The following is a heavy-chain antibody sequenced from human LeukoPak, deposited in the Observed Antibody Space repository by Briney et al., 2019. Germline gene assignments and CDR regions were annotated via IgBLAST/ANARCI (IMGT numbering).Heavy chain of an antibody. Sequence: GGSLRLSCAASGFTFSNYMMHWVRQAPGKGLVWVSRIKSDGITITYADSVKGRFTISRDNAKNTLYLQMSSLGVDDTAVYYCAKAASSSWPSYYYGMDVWGQGTTVTVSS. CDR1: GFTFSNYM. V-gene: IGHV3-74*01. D-gene: IGHD6-13*01. CDR2: IKSDGITI. CDR3: AKAASSSWPSYYYGMDV. J-gene: IGHJ6*02.